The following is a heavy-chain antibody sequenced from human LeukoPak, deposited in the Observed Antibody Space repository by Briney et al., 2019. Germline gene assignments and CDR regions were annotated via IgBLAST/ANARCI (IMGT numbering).Heavy chain of an antibody. Sequence: GGSLRLSCAASGFTVSSNYMTWVRQAPGKGLEWVSVIYSGGSTYYADSVKGRFTISRDNSKNTLYLQMNSLRAEDTAVYYCAKHFVVVTGAVDYWGQGTLVTVSS. D-gene: IGHD2-21*02. CDR2: IYSGGST. CDR1: GFTVSSNY. V-gene: IGHV3-53*01. J-gene: IGHJ4*02. CDR3: AKHFVVVTGAVDY.